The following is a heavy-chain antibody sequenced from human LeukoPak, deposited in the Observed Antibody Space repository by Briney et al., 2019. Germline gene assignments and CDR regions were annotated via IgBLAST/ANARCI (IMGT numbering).Heavy chain of an antibody. V-gene: IGHV4-30-4*08. Sequence: TLSLTCTVSGGAISTADYYWSWIRQSPGKGLEWIGYIYYCGTTYYNPTLRSRVTISVDTSKNQFSLKLSSVTAADTAVYSCARLQLRYWYFDPWGRGTLVTVSS. D-gene: IGHD5-24*01. CDR3: ARLQLRYWYFDP. CDR2: IYYCGTT. J-gene: IGHJ2*01. CDR1: GGAISTADYY.